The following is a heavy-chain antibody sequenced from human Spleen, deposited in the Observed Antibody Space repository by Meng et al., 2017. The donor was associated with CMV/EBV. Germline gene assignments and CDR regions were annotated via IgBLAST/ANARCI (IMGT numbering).Heavy chain of an antibody. V-gene: IGHV3-9*01. CDR3: ARGGLAALD. Sequence: GGSLRLSCAASGFTFDDYAIHWVRQAPGKGLEWVSDISWNSGTIGYADSVKGRFTISRDNAKNSLDLQMNSLRAEDTAVYYCARGGLAALDWGQGTLVTVSS. D-gene: IGHD6-6*01. CDR1: GFTFDDYA. CDR2: ISWNSGTI. J-gene: IGHJ4*02.